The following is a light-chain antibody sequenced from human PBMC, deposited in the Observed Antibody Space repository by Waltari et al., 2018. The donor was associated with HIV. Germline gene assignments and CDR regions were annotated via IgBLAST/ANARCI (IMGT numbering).Light chain of an antibody. J-gene: IGLJ2*01. Sequence: QSALTQPPSAHRSPDQSVPVSCTATRSHVGPYAYVSGHQRHSAKPPRLSIYEVNKRPSGVPERFSGSKSGNSASLTVSGLQAEDEADYYCTAYAGSNNLVIFGGGTKVTVL. CDR3: TAYAGSNNLVI. CDR2: EVN. CDR1: RSHVGPYAY. V-gene: IGLV2-8*02.